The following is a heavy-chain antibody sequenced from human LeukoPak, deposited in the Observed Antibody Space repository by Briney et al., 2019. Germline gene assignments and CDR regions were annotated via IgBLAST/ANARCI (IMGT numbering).Heavy chain of an antibody. V-gene: IGHV4-34*01. CDR1: GGSISSYY. D-gene: IGHD2-2*01. CDR2: INHSGST. J-gene: IGHJ5*02. CDR3: ASHGYCSSTSCLAWFDP. Sequence: SETLSLTCTVSGGSISSYYWSWIRQPPGKGLEWIGEINHSGSTNYNPSLKSRVTISVDTSKNQFSLKLSSVTAADTAVYYCASHGYCSSTSCLAWFDPWGQGTLVTVSS.